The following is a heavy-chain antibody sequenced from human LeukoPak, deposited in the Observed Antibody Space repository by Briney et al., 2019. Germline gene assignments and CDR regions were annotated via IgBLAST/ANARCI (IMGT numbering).Heavy chain of an antibody. CDR2: IYYSGST. CDR3: ARENSYYYYMDV. CDR1: GASSISSGYW. Sequence: SETLSLTCVVSGASSISSGYWWSWVRQPPGKGLEWIGYIYYSGSTNYNPSLKSRVTISVDTSKNQFSLKLSSVTAADTAVYYCARENSYYYYMDVWGKGTTVTVSS. V-gene: IGHV4-61*08. J-gene: IGHJ6*03.